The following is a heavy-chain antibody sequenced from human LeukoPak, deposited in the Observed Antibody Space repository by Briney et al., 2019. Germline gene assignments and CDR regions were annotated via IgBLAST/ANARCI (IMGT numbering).Heavy chain of an antibody. CDR2: IYISGST. Sequence: PSETLSLTCTVSGDSISGGDYFWSWTRQPAGKGLEWIGRIYISGSTNYNPSFESRVTVSLDTSKNQFSLKLSSVTAADTAVYYCARHPYLGYCSSTSCYTRGYFDYWGQGTLVTVSS. J-gene: IGHJ4*02. CDR1: GDSISGGDYF. V-gene: IGHV4-61*02. CDR3: ARHPYLGYCSSTSCYTRGYFDY. D-gene: IGHD2-2*02.